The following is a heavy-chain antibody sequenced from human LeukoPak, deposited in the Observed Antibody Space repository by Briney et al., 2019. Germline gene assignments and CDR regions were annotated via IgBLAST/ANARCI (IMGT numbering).Heavy chain of an antibody. D-gene: IGHD1-26*01. CDR3: ARGWDLGFFDY. J-gene: IGHJ4*02. CDR1: GVSISSYY. CDR2: IYYSGST. V-gene: IGHV4-59*01. Sequence: KTSETLSLTCTVSGVSISSYYWSWIRQPPGKGLEWIGYIYYSGSTNYNPSLKSRVTISVDTSKNQFSLKLSSVTAADTAVYYCARGWDLGFFDYWGQGTLVTVSS.